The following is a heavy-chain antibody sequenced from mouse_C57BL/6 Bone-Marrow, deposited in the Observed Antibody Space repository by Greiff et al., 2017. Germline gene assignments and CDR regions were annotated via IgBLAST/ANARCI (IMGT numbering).Heavy chain of an antibody. Sequence: VQLQESGAELARPGASVKLSCKASGYTFTSYGISWVKQRTGQGLEWIGEIYPRSGNTYYNEKFKGKATLTADKSSSTAYMELRSLTSEDSAVYCCARGSWLTTVVAGAMDYWGQGTSVTVSS. CDR3: ARGSWLTTVVAGAMDY. V-gene: IGHV1-81*01. CDR1: GYTFTSYG. J-gene: IGHJ4*01. D-gene: IGHD1-1*01. CDR2: IYPRSGNT.